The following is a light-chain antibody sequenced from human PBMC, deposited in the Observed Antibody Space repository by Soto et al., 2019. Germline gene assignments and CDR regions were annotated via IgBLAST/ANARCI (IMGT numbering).Light chain of an antibody. V-gene: IGKV1-5*01. CDR1: QNIRSR. Sequence: DFQMTQSPSTLSASVGDRVTITCRASQNIRSRLAWFQQKPGKAPKLLIYDASSLESGVPQRFSRSGSGTEFTLTISSLKTDEFSTYSCQQYHSYWTFGQGTKVE. CDR2: DAS. CDR3: QQYHSYWT. J-gene: IGKJ1*01.